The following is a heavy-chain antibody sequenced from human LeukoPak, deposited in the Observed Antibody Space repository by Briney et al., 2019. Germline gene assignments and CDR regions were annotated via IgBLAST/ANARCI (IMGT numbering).Heavy chain of an antibody. V-gene: IGHV3-30*02. CDR3: AKDYYYDSSGYFWLGIDY. Sequence: PGGSLRLSCAASGFTFSSYGMHWVRQAPGKGLEWEAFIRYDGSNKYYADSVKGRFTISRDNSKNTLYLQMNSLRAEDTAVYYCAKDYYYDSSGYFWLGIDYWGQGTLVTVSS. D-gene: IGHD3-22*01. CDR1: GFTFSSYG. J-gene: IGHJ4*02. CDR2: IRYDGSNK.